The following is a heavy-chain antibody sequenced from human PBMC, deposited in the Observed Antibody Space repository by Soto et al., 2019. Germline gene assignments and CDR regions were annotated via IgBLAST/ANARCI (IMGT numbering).Heavy chain of an antibody. Sequence: QVQLQESGPGLVKPSQTLSLTCTVSGGSISSGGYYWSWIRQHPGKGLEWIGYIYYSGSTYYNPSLKSRVTISVDTSKNQFSLKLSSVTAVDTAVYYCARDSSGYPSYWYFDLWGRGTLVTVSS. CDR1: GGSISSGGYY. CDR2: IYYSGST. V-gene: IGHV4-31*03. CDR3: ARDSSGYPSYWYFDL. J-gene: IGHJ2*01. D-gene: IGHD3-22*01.